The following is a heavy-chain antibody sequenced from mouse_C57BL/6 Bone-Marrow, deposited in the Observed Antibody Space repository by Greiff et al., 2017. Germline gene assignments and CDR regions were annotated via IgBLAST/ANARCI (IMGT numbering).Heavy chain of an antibody. Sequence: VKLQESGAELVKPGASVKMSCKASGYTFTTYPIEWMKQNHGKSLEWIGNFHPYNDDTKYNEKFKGKATLTAEKSSSTVYLELSRLTSDDSAVXYSARGGNSGGYYFDCWGQGTTLPVSS. V-gene: IGHV1-47*01. D-gene: IGHD1-1*02. CDR2: FHPYNDDT. CDR1: GYTFTTYP. CDR3: ARGGNSGGYYFDC. J-gene: IGHJ2*01.